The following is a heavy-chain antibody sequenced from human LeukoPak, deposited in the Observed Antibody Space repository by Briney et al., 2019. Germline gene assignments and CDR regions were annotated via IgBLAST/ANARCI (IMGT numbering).Heavy chain of an antibody. V-gene: IGHV3-23*01. Sequence: QPGGSLRLSCAASGFTFSTHTMYWVRHPPGKRLEWVSIIGSSGGGIHYADSVKGRFTISRDNSKNALYPQMNSLRVEDTAVYYCAIDPNWGTHSWGQGVLVTVSS. J-gene: IGHJ4*02. D-gene: IGHD7-27*01. CDR1: GFTFSTHT. CDR2: IGSSGGGI. CDR3: AIDPNWGTHS.